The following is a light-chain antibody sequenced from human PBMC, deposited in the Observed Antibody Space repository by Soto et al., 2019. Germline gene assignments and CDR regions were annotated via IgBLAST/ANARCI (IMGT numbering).Light chain of an antibody. CDR3: QQSYSTPLT. Sequence: DIQMTQSPSTLSGSVGDRVTITCRASQTISSWLAWYQQKPGKAPKLLIYKASTLKSGVPSRFSGSGSGTELNLTISSLQPEDFATYYCQQSYSTPLTFGGGTKVDIK. CDR1: QTISSW. V-gene: IGKV1-5*03. CDR2: KAS. J-gene: IGKJ4*01.